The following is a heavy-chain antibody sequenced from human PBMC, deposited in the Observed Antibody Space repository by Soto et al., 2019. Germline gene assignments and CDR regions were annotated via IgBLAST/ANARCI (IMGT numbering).Heavy chain of an antibody. Sequence: QVELQESGPGLVKPSETLSLTCSVSGASITSYYWSWIRQSAGEGLQWIGRVYARGATNYNPSLKSRVTISGDPSKNQVALKLTSVTAADTAVYYCARSSGDDFFYYGMDVWGHGTTVTVSS. V-gene: IGHV4-4*07. J-gene: IGHJ6*02. CDR2: VYARGAT. CDR3: ARSSGDDFFYYGMDV. CDR1: GASITSYY. D-gene: IGHD4-17*01.